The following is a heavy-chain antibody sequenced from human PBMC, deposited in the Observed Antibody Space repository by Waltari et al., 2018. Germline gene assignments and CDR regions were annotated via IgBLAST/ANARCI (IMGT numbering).Heavy chain of an antibody. V-gene: IGHV3-74*01. Sequence: EVRLVESGGASVQAGGSLRLSCAASGFSFSGHCMHWVRHVRGNGLQLVSRIDENGRFSDYEDSVKGRFSVSRDNAKNTMFLEMNSLGVDDTAVYYCARGDRGYSGYVVDYWGQGTQVTVSS. CDR1: GFSFSGHC. CDR3: ARGDRGYSGYVVDY. CDR2: IDENGRFS. D-gene: IGHD5-12*01. J-gene: IGHJ4*02.